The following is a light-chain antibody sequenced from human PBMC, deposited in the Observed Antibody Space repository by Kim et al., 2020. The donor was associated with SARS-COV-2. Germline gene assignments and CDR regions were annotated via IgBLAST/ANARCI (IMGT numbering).Light chain of an antibody. CDR1: VLAKKY. V-gene: IGLV3-27*01. J-gene: IGLJ3*02. CDR2: KDS. Sequence: VCPRQTARSTCSGDVLAKKYARWFQQKPGQAPVLVIYKDSERPSGIPERFSGSSAGTTVTLTISGAQVEDEADYYCYSAADNNSWVFGGGTQLTVL. CDR3: YSAADNNSWV.